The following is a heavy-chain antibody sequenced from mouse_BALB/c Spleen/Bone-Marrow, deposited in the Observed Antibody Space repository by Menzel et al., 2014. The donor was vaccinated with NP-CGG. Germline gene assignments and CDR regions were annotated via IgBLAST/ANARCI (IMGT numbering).Heavy chain of an antibody. J-gene: IGHJ3*01. Sequence: DVMLVESGGGLVQPGGSLKLSCAASGFDFSRYWMTWVRQAPGKGLEWIGEINPASSTINYTPSLKDKFIISRDSAKNTLYLQMSKVRSEDTALYYCAKNYYYGYVAYWGQGTLVTVSA. CDR1: GFDFSRYW. CDR3: AKNYYYGYVAY. V-gene: IGHV4-1*02. D-gene: IGHD1-2*01. CDR2: INPASSTI.